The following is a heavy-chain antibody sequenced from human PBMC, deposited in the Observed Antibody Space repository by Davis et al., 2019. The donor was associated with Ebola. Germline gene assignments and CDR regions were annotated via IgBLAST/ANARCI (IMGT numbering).Heavy chain of an antibody. CDR1: GGSLSPYY. Sequence: PSDTLSLTCTVSGGSLSPYYWNWIRQSPGKGLEWIGYVEYNGRTEYIPSLNSRITISVDTSKSQVSLKLRSVTAADSAVYSCARGVYGAYFDYWGQGILVTVSS. CDR2: VEYNGRT. D-gene: IGHD4-17*01. J-gene: IGHJ4*02. CDR3: ARGVYGAYFDY. V-gene: IGHV4-59*01.